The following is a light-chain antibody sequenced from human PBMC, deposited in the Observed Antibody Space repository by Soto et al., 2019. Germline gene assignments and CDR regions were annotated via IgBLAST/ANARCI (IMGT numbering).Light chain of an antibody. V-gene: IGLV1-44*01. CDR2: SSN. J-gene: IGLJ2*01. CDR1: SSDIGSNS. CDR3: AAWDDSLNGVV. Sequence: QSVLTQPPSASGTPGQRVTISCYESSSDIGSNSVNWYQQLPGTAPKLLMYSSNQRPSGVPDRFSGSKSGTSASLAISGLQSEDEADYYCAAWDDSLNGVVFGGGTKLTVL.